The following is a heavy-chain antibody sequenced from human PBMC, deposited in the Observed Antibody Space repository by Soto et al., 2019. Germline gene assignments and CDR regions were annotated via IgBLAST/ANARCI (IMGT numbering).Heavy chain of an antibody. CDR2: IYYSGST. CDR1: GGSISSSSYY. CDR3: ARHSYYDFWSGYLGYFDY. V-gene: IGHV4-39*01. J-gene: IGHJ4*02. D-gene: IGHD3-3*01. Sequence: SETLSLTCTVSGGSISSSSYYWGWIRQPPGKGLEWIGSIYYSGSTYYNPSLKSRVTISVDTSKNQFSLKLSSVTAADTAVYYCARHSYYDFWSGYLGYFDYWGQGTLVTVSS.